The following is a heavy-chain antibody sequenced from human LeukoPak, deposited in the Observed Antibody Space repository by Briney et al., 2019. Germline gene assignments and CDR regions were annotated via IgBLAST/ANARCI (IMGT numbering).Heavy chain of an antibody. D-gene: IGHD3-3*01. Sequence: GGSLRLSCAASGFTFSSYEMNWVRQAPGKGLEWVSYISSSGSTIYYADSVKGRFTISRDNAKNSLYLQMNSLRAEDTAVYYCARGTIFDQDYYYYYMDVWGKGTTVTVSS. CDR3: ARGTIFDQDYYYYYMDV. CDR1: GFTFSSYE. J-gene: IGHJ6*03. V-gene: IGHV3-48*03. CDR2: ISSSGSTI.